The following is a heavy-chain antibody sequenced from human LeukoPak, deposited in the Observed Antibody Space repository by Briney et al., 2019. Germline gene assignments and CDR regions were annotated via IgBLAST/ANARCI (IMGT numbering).Heavy chain of an antibody. V-gene: IGHV3-23*01. J-gene: IGHJ3*02. CDR1: GFTFTSYA. Sequence: GGSLRLSCAASGFTFTSYAMSWVRQAPGKGLEWVSAISGSGGSTYYADSVKGRFTISRDNSKNTLYLQMNSLRAEDTAVYYCAKWDRPYGSGGAFDIWGQGTMVTVSS. CDR2: ISGSGGST. CDR3: AKWDRPYGSGGAFDI. D-gene: IGHD3-10*01.